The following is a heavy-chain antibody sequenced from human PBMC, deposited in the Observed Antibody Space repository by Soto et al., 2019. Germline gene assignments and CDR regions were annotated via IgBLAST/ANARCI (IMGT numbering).Heavy chain of an antibody. CDR3: ARGGSRYDSSGHKFDY. Sequence: WETLSLTCAIYGGSFSGYYWSWIRQPPGKGLEWIGEINHSGSTNYNPSLKSRVTISVDTSKNQFSLKLSSVTAADTAVYYCARGGSRYDSSGHKFDYWGQGTLVTVSS. J-gene: IGHJ4*02. CDR2: INHSGST. V-gene: IGHV4-34*01. CDR1: GGSFSGYY. D-gene: IGHD3-22*01.